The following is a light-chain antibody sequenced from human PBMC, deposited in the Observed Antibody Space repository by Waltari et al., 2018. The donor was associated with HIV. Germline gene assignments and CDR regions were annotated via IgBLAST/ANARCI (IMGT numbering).Light chain of an antibody. CDR1: QSVRSY. Sequence: EIVLTQSPATLSLSPGERATLSCRASQSVRSYLAWYQQKPGQAPRLLIYDASNRATGIPARFSGSGSGTDFTLTISSLEPEDFAVYYCQQRSSWPTFGQGTRLEIK. CDR2: DAS. J-gene: IGKJ5*01. CDR3: QQRSSWPT. V-gene: IGKV3-11*01.